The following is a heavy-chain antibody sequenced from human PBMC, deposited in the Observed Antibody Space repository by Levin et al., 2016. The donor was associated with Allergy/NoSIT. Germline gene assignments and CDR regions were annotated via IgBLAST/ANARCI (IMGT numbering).Heavy chain of an antibody. CDR1: LDSISSVGYS. V-gene: IGHV4-30-2*01. J-gene: IGHJ4*02. D-gene: IGHD4-11*01. CDR2: ISPTGNT. CDR3: ARCDMGLHFLDY. Sequence: SETLSLTCSVSLDSISSVGYSWNWIRQAPGKGLEWIGYISPTGNTYYTPSLASRVTISIDRSKSQFSLRLSSVTAADTAVYYCARCDMGLHFLDYWGQGTLVTVSS.